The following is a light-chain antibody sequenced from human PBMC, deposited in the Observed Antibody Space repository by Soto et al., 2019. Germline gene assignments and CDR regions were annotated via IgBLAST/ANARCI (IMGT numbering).Light chain of an antibody. CDR3: TSYTSTSTYV. CDR1: SSDVGAYNY. CDR2: DVT. V-gene: IGLV2-14*01. J-gene: IGLJ1*01. Sequence: QSALTQPASVSGPPGQSITISCTGTSSDVGAYNYVSWYQHHPGKAPRLVIYDVTNRPSGISDRFSGSKSGNTASLIISGLLAEDEADYYCTSYTSTSTYVFGTGTKLTVL.